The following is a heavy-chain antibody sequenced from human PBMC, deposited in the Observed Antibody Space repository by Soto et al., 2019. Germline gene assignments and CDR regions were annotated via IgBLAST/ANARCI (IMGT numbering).Heavy chain of an antibody. J-gene: IGHJ6*02. CDR1: GYSFTNYW. Sequence: ESLKISCKGSGYSFTNYWINWVRQMPGKGLEWMGTIDPSDSYTNYSPSFQGHVTISVDKSVNTAYLQWSSLKASDTAMYCCVRRLSGAKDCDNAFYYYGMDAWGQGTTVTVSS. CDR3: VRRLSGAKDCDNAFYYYGMDA. V-gene: IGHV5-10-1*01. D-gene: IGHD2-21*01. CDR2: IDPSDSYT.